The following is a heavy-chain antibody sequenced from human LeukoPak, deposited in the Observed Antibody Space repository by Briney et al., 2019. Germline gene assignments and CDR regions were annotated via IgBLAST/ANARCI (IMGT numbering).Heavy chain of an antibody. CDR3: AREGWDLLLSHYFDY. CDR1: GFTFSSYS. D-gene: IGHD1-26*01. CDR2: ISSSSSTI. Sequence: PGGSLRLSCAASGFTFSSYSMNWVRQAPGKGLEWVSYISSSSSTIYYADSVKGRFTISRDNAKNSLYLQMNSLRAEDTAVYYCAREGWDLLLSHYFDYWGQGTLVTVSS. J-gene: IGHJ4*02. V-gene: IGHV3-48*01.